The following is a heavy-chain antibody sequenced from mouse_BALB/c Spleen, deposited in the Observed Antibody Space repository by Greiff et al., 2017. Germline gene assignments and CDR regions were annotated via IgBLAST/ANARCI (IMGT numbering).Heavy chain of an antibody. CDR1: GFAFSSYD. V-gene: IGHV5-12-1*01. D-gene: IGHD1-1*01. Sequence: VQLQQSGGGLVKPGGSLKLSCAASGFAFSSYDMSWVRQTPEKRLEWVAYISSGGGSTYYPDTVKGRFTISRDNAKNTLYLQMSSLKSEDTAMYYCARHHYYGSSSYFDYWGQGTTLTVSS. CDR2: ISSGGGST. J-gene: IGHJ2*01. CDR3: ARHHYYGSSSYFDY.